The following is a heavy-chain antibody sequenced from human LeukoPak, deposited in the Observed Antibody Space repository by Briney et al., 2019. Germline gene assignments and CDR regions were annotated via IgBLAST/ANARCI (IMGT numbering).Heavy chain of an antibody. CDR3: ARASDPWLQLT. CDR1: GFTFSSYW. D-gene: IGHD5-24*01. Sequence: AGGSLRLSCAASGFTFSSYWMILVRQAPGKGLEWVGNIKQDGSEKRYADSVRGRFSISRDNAQTSLYLQMNSLRAEDTAVYYCARASDPWLQLTWGQGTLVTVSS. CDR2: IKQDGSEK. J-gene: IGHJ5*02. V-gene: IGHV3-7*05.